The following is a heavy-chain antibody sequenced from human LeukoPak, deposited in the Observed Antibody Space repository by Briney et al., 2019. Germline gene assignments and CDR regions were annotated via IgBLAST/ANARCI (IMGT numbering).Heavy chain of an antibody. J-gene: IGHJ4*02. CDR2: ISSSTTYI. CDR1: GFTFNMYT. D-gene: IGHD2-15*01. Sequence: GGSLRLSCAASGFTFNMYTMYWVRQAPGKGLEWVSSISSSTTYIYYADSVKGRFTISRDNGKNSLYLQMNSLRAEDTAVYYCGRGSRISDYWGQGTQVTVSS. CDR3: GRGSRISDY. V-gene: IGHV3-21*01.